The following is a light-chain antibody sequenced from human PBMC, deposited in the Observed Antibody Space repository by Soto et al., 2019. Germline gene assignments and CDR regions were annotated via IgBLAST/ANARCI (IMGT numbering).Light chain of an antibody. CDR3: AAWDDSLSGFVV. Sequence: QAVVTQPPSASGTPGQRVTISCSGSSSNIGSNYVYWYQQLPGTAPKLLIYRNNQRPSGVPDRFSGSKSSTSASLAISGLRSEDEADYYCAAWDDSLSGFVVFGGGTKLTVL. V-gene: IGLV1-47*01. CDR2: RNN. J-gene: IGLJ2*01. CDR1: SSNIGSNY.